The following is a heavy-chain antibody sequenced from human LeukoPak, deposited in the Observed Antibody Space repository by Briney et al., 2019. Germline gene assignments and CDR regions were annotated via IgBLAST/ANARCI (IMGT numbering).Heavy chain of an antibody. CDR1: GFTFTKYW. D-gene: IGHD5-24*01. CDR2: INEDGTQK. CDR3: AKDHSRYTY. Sequence: GGSLRLSCAASGFTFTKYWLTWVRQAPGKGLEWVANINEDGTQKHYVDSVKGRFTISRDNAKNSLYLQMNSLRAEDTAMCYCAKDHSRYTYWGQGTLVTVSS. J-gene: IGHJ4*02. V-gene: IGHV3-7*03.